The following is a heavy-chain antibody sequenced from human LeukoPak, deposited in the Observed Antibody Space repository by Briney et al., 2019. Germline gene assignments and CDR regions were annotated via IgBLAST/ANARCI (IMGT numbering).Heavy chain of an antibody. CDR1: GGSVSSGSYY. V-gene: IGHV4-61*01. Sequence: PSETLSLTCTVSGGSVSSGSYYWSWIRQPPGKGLEWIGYIYHSGSTNYNPSLKSRVTISVDTSKNQFSLKLSSVTAADTAVYYCARGTVAVFDYWGQGTLVTVSS. D-gene: IGHD4-23*01. J-gene: IGHJ4*02. CDR3: ARGTVAVFDY. CDR2: IYHSGST.